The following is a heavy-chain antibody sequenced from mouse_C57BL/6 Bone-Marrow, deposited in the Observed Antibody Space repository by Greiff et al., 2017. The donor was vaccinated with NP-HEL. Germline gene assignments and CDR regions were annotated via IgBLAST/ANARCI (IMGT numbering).Heavy chain of an antibody. Sequence: QVQLQQSGAELARPGASVKLSCKASGYTFTSYGISWVKQRTGQGLEWIGEIYPRSGNTYYNEKFKGKATLTADKSSSTAYMELRSLTSEDSAVYFCARKDYGSSSHWYFDVWGTGTTVTVSS. V-gene: IGHV1-81*01. CDR1: GYTFTSYG. D-gene: IGHD1-1*01. CDR3: ARKDYGSSSHWYFDV. CDR2: IYPRSGNT. J-gene: IGHJ1*03.